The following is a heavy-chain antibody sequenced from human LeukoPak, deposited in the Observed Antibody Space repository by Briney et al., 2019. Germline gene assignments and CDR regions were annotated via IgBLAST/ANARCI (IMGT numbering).Heavy chain of an antibody. CDR1: GYTFTSYG. CDR3: AREEGQQLVQLRLYYGMDV. V-gene: IGHV1-18*01. Sequence: ASVKVSCKASGYTFTSYGISWVRQAPGQGLEWMGWISAYNGNTNHAQKLQGRVTMTTDTSTSTAYMELRSLRSDDTAVYYCAREEGQQLVQLRLYYGMDVWGQGTTVTVSS. J-gene: IGHJ6*02. CDR2: ISAYNGNT. D-gene: IGHD6-13*01.